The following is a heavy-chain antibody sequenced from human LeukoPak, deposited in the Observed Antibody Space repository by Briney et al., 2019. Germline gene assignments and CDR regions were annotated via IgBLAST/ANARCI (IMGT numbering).Heavy chain of an antibody. CDR1: GSGFTSYW. CDR3: ARHEFGELSFDY. Sequence: GESLQISCKGSGSGFTSYWIGWVRQMPWKGLEWMGIIYPGDSDTRYSPSFQGQVTISADKSISTAYLQWSSLKASDTAMCYCARHEFGELSFDYWGQGTLVTVSS. CDR2: IYPGDSDT. V-gene: IGHV5-51*01. J-gene: IGHJ4*02. D-gene: IGHD3-10*01.